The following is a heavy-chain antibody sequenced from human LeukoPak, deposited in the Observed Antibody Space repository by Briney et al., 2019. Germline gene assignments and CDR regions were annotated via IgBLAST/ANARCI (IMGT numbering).Heavy chain of an antibody. D-gene: IGHD1-26*01. J-gene: IGHJ1*01. CDR1: GFTFSSYA. CDR2: LSYEGSNK. Sequence: PGRSLRLSCATSGFTFSSYAMHWVRQAPGKGVEWVAVLSYEGSNKYYADTVNGRFTISRDNSKNTLYLQMNSLRAEDTAVYYCARDGARGTPVWGQGTLVTVSS. V-gene: IGHV3-30-3*01. CDR3: ARDGARGTPV.